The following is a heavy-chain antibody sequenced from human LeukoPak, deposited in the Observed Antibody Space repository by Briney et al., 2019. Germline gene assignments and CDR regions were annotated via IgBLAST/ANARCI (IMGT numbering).Heavy chain of an antibody. CDR2: IYYSGST. D-gene: IGHD3-3*01. V-gene: IGHV4-59*01. Sequence: SETLSLTCTVSGGSISSYYWSWIRQPPGKGLEWIRYIYYSGSTNYNPSLKSRVTISVDTSKNQFSLKLSSVTAADTAVYYCARDNVYFWSGYLENNWFDPWGQGTLVTVSS. CDR3: ARDNVYFWSGYLENNWFDP. CDR1: GGSISSYY. J-gene: IGHJ5*02.